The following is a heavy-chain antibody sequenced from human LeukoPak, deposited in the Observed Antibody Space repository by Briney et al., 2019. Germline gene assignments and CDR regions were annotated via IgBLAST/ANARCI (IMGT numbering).Heavy chain of an antibody. CDR1: GFTFSNYA. CDR3: ARGLGINNYDVGNL. V-gene: IGHV3-21*01. J-gene: IGHJ5*02. CDR2: ISYNSFYI. D-gene: IGHD3-3*01. Sequence: GGSLRLSCAASGFTFSNYAMNWVRQAPGKGLEWVSAISYNSFYIYYADSVKGRFTISRDNAKNSLFLQMNGLRAEDTAVYYCARGLGINNYDVGNLWGQGTLVTVSS.